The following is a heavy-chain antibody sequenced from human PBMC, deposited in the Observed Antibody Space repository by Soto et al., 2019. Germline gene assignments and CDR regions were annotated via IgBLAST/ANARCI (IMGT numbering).Heavy chain of an antibody. V-gene: IGHV4-59*01. CDR1: GGSISSYY. Sequence: PSETLSLTCTVSGGSISSYYWSWIRQPPGKGLEWIGYIYYSGSTNYNPSLKSRVTISVDTSKNQFSLKLSSVTAADTAVYYCARGKSQNWFDPWGQGTLVTVS. CDR2: IYYSGST. CDR3: ARGKSQNWFDP. J-gene: IGHJ5*02.